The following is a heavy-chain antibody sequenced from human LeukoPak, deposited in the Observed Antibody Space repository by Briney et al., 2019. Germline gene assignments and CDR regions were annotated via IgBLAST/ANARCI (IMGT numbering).Heavy chain of an antibody. Sequence: SETLSLTCTVSGGSISSYYRSWIRQPAGKGLEWIGRIYTSGSTNYNPSLKSRVTMSVDTSKNQFSLKLSSVTAADTAVYYCARLRGQWLAPYYYYYMDVWGKGTTVTVSS. CDR2: IYTSGST. V-gene: IGHV4-4*07. CDR1: GGSISSYY. D-gene: IGHD6-19*01. J-gene: IGHJ6*03. CDR3: ARLRGQWLAPYYYYYMDV.